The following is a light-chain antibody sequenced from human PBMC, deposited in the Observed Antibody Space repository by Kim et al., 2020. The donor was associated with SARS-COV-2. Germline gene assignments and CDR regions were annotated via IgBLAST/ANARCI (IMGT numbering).Light chain of an antibody. Sequence: GQNVTISCSGSSSNIGNNYVSWYQHLPGTAPKLLIYDNNKRPSAIPARFSGSKSGTSATLGITGLQAGDEADYYCGTWDSSLSVRVFGGGTQLTVL. V-gene: IGLV1-51*01. CDR1: SSNIGNNY. CDR2: DNN. J-gene: IGLJ3*02. CDR3: GTWDSSLSVRV.